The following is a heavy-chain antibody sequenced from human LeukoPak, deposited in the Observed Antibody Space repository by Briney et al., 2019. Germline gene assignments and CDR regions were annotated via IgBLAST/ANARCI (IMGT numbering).Heavy chain of an antibody. CDR2: VYYSGRT. J-gene: IGHJ5*01. Sequence: TETLSLTCTVSGGSISNYYWTWIRQAPGKGLEWIGYVYYSGRTDYNPSLKSRVTMSLDTSKNQYSLKLTSVTAADTAVYYCAGGLSIVARFFGSWGQGTLVTVSS. V-gene: IGHV4-59*08. CDR1: GGSISNYY. CDR3: AGGLSIVARFFGS. D-gene: IGHD5-12*01.